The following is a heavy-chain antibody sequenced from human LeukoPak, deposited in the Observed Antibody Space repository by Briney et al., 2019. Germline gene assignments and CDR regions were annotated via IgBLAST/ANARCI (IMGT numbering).Heavy chain of an antibody. D-gene: IGHD5-18*01. CDR1: GDSISSSNYC. CDR3: VRPRNSYADLYYFDY. J-gene: IGHJ4*02. V-gene: IGHV4-39*01. Sequence: SETLSLTCTVSGDSISSSNYCWGWIRQPPGKGLEWIGSIYYSGSTYYNPSLKSRVTISVDTSKNQFSLKLSSVTAADTAVYYCVRPRNSYADLYYFDYWGQGTLVTVSS. CDR2: IYYSGST.